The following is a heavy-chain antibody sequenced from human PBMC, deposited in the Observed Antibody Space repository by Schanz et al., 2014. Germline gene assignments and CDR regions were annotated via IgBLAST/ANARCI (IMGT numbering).Heavy chain of an antibody. D-gene: IGHD3-16*01. CDR2: MSGSGSTA. J-gene: IGHJ5*01. Sequence: EVQLVESGGGVVQPGRSLRLSCVASGFTFFGSFAMSWVRQAPGKGLEWVSGMSGSGSTADYADSVKGRFTISRDNSRKTLYLQMNSLRADDTAVYYCAKDLYNYGIFDSWGQGTLVTVSS. V-gene: IGHV3-23*04. CDR1: GFTFFGSFA. CDR3: AKDLYNYGIFDS.